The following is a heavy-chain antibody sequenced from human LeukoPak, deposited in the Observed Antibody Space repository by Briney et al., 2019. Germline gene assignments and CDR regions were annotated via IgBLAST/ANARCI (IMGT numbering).Heavy chain of an antibody. J-gene: IGHJ4*02. CDR3: ARHGVGATKYFDY. CDR2: IYYSGST. D-gene: IGHD1-26*01. V-gene: IGHV4-39*01. Sequence: SETLSLTCTVSGGSISSSSYYWGWIRQPPGKGLEWIGSIYYSGSTYYNPSLKSRVTISVDTSKNQFSLKLSSVTAADTAVYYCARHGVGATKYFDYWGQGTLVTVSS. CDR1: GGSISSSSYY.